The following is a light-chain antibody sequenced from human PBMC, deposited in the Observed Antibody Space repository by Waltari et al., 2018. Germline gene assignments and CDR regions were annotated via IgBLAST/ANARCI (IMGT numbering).Light chain of an antibody. J-gene: IGKJ4*01. CDR3: QQYGSSPLT. CDR2: GAS. V-gene: IGKV3-20*01. CDR1: PSLSSSY. Sequence: EIVLTQSPGTLSLSPGERATLSCRASPSLSSSYLAWYQQKPGQAPRLLIYGASSRATGIPARCSGSGSGTDFTLTISRLEPEDFAVYDCQQYGSSPLTFGGGTKVEIK.